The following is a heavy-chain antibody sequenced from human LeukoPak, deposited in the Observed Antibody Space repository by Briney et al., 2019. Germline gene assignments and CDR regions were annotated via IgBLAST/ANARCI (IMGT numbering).Heavy chain of an antibody. CDR1: GFTFSNYE. D-gene: IGHD3-22*01. CDR2: ISVSGRAM. CDR3: VRDGYYDSSGYYYAYYFDY. J-gene: IGHJ4*02. V-gene: IGHV3-48*03. Sequence: PGGSLRLSCTVSGFTFSNYEMNWVRQAPGKGLEWISYISVSGRAMYYADSVKGRFTISRDNAKNSLYPQINSLRVEDTAVYFCVRDGYYDSSGYYYAYYFDYWGQGTLVTVSS.